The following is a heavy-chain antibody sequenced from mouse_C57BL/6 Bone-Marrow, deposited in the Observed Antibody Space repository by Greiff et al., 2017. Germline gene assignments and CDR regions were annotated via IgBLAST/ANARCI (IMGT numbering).Heavy chain of an antibody. V-gene: IGHV1-26*01. CDR2: INPNNGGT. J-gene: IGHJ3*01. Sequence: EVQLQQSGPELVKPGASVKISCKASGYTFTDYYMNWVKQSHGKSLEWIGDINPNNGGTRYNQKFKGKATLTVDKSSSTAYVELRSLTSEDSAVYYCARSDYGSIPFAYWGQGTLVTVSA. CDR1: GYTFTDYY. D-gene: IGHD1-1*01. CDR3: ARSDYGSIPFAY.